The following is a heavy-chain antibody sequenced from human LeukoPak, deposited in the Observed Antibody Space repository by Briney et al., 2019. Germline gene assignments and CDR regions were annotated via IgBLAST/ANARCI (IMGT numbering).Heavy chain of an antibody. CDR3: ARVLVGSRYYDFWSGYYHFDY. D-gene: IGHD3-3*01. Sequence: ASVKVSFKASGYTFTSYGISWVRQAPGQGLEGMGWISAYNGNTNYAQKLQGRVTMTTDTSTSIAYMELRSLRSDDTAVYYCARVLVGSRYYDFWSGYYHFDYWGQGTLVTVSS. J-gene: IGHJ4*02. V-gene: IGHV1-18*01. CDR1: GYTFTSYG. CDR2: ISAYNGNT.